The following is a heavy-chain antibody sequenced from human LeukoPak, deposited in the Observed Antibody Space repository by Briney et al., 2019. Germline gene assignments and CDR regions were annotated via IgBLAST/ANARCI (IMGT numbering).Heavy chain of an antibody. CDR1: GFTFSSYW. D-gene: IGHD3-10*01. CDR3: ASSHGSGSYYSPSPDAFDI. CDR2: IKQDGSEK. Sequence: QPGGSLRLSCAASGFTFSSYWMSWVRQAPGKGLEWVANIKQDGSEKYYVDSVKGRFTISRDNAKNSLYLQMNSLRAEDTAVYYCASSHGSGSYYSPSPDAFDIWGQGTMVTVSS. J-gene: IGHJ3*02. V-gene: IGHV3-7*01.